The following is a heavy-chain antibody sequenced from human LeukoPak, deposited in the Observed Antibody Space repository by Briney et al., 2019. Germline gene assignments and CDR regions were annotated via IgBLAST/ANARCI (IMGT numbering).Heavy chain of an antibody. Sequence: SVKVSCKASGYTFTGYYMHWVRQAPGQGLEWMGGFIPVFGPANYAQKFQGRVTITADESTSTAYMELSSLRSEDTAVYYCARAGEVYNSGSYLEYWGQGTLVTVSS. J-gene: IGHJ4*02. D-gene: IGHD6-19*01. V-gene: IGHV1-69*13. CDR1: GYTFTGYY. CDR3: ARAGEVYNSGSYLEY. CDR2: FIPVFGPA.